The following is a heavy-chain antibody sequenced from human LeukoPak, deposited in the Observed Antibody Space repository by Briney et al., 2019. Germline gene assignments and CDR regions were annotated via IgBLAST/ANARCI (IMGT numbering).Heavy chain of an antibody. D-gene: IGHD2-15*01. V-gene: IGHV3-23*01. Sequence: PGGSLRLSCAASGFTFSGYAMSWVRQAPGKGLEWVSTISGSGGSTYYADSVKGRFTISRDNSKNTLYLQMNSLRAEDTAVYYCAKYTAATNSYFDYWGQGTLVTVSS. CDR1: GFTFSGYA. J-gene: IGHJ4*02. CDR2: ISGSGGST. CDR3: AKYTAATNSYFDY.